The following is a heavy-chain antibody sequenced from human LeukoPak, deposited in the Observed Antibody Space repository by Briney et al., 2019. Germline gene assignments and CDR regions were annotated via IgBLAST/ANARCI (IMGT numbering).Heavy chain of an antibody. D-gene: IGHD2-2*01. CDR3: ARGPDDCSSTSCYLTGYYYYGMDV. V-gene: IGHV4-59*12. J-gene: IGHJ6*02. Sequence: KSSETLSLTCAVSGGSISTYYWSWIRQPPGKGLEWIGSIYYSGSTYYNPSLKSRVTISVDTSKNQFSLKLSSVTAADTAVYYCARGPDDCSSTSCYLTGYYYYGMDVWGQGTTVTVSS. CDR1: GGSISTYY. CDR2: IYYSGST.